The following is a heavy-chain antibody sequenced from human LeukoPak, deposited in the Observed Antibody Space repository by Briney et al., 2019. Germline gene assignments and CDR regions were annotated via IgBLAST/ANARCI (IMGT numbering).Heavy chain of an antibody. CDR1: GGSFSGYY. CDR2: INHSGST. D-gene: IGHD3-10*01. CDR3: ARGVGVIGSGSYSGADY. Sequence: SETLSLTCAVYGGSFSGYYWSWIRQPPGKGLEWIEEINHSGSTNYNPSLKSRVTISVDTSKNQFSLKLSSVTAADTAVYYCARGVGVIGSGSYSGADYWGQGTLVTVSS. V-gene: IGHV4-34*01. J-gene: IGHJ4*02.